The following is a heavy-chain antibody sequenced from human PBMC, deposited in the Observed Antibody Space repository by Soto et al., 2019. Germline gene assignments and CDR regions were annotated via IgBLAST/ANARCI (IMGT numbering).Heavy chain of an antibody. CDR2: ISGSGGST. CDR1: GFTFSSYA. D-gene: IGHD3-3*01. CDR3: AKDTTYYDFWSGYYDDY. J-gene: IGHJ4*02. Sequence: PGGSLRLSCAASGFTFSSYAMSWVRQAPGKGLEWVSAISGSGGSTYYADSVKGRFTISRDNSKNTLYLQMNSLRAEDTAVYYCAKDTTYYDFWSGYYDDYWGQGTLVTAPQ. V-gene: IGHV3-23*01.